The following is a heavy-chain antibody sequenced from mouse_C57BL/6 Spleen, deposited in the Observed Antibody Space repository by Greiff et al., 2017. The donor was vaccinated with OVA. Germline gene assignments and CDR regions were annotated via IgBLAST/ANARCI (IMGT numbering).Heavy chain of an antibody. V-gene: IGHV5-9*01. CDR2: ISGGGGNT. CDR3: ASLIYYGYDGGY. CDR1: GFTFSSYT. J-gene: IGHJ2*01. D-gene: IGHD2-2*01. Sequence: EVKLMESGGGLVKPGGSLKLSCAASGFTFSSYTMSWVRQTPEKRLEWVATISGGGGNTYYPDSVKGRFTISRDNAKNTLYLQMSSLRAEDTALYYCASLIYYGYDGGYWGQGTTLTVSS.